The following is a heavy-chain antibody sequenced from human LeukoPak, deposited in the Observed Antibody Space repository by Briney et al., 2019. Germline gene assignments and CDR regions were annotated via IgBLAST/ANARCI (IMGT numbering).Heavy chain of an antibody. CDR1: GGSISRSNW. CDR2: IHHSGST. Sequence: PSETLSLTCAVSGGSISRSNWWSWVRPPPGKGLEGIGEIHHSGSTNYNPSLKSRVTISGDKSKNQFSLKLTSVTAADTAVYYCASKTTGTAGTFDYWGQGTLVTVSP. D-gene: IGHD1-1*01. CDR3: ASKTTGTAGTFDY. J-gene: IGHJ4*02. V-gene: IGHV4-4*02.